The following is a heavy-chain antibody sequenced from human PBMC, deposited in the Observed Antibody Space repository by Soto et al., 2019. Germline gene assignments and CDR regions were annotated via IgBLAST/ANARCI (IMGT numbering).Heavy chain of an antibody. Sequence: SETLSLTCTVSGGSISSDNYYWGWIRQPPGKGLEWIGSIYYSGSTYYNPSLKSRVTISVDTSKNQFSLKLSSLTAADTAVYYCARTRAVWFDPWGQGTLVTVSS. D-gene: IGHD6-19*01. CDR3: ARTRAVWFDP. CDR2: IYYSGST. J-gene: IGHJ5*02. V-gene: IGHV4-39*01. CDR1: GGSISSDNYY.